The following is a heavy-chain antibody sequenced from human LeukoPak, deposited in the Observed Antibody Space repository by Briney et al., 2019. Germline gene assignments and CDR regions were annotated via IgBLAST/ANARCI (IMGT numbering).Heavy chain of an antibody. Sequence: PSETLSLTCTVSGGSISGSSYYWGWIRQPPGKGLEWIGSIYYSGSTNYNPSLKSRVTISVDTSKNQFSLKLSSVTAADTAVYYCARTRIAARRKFDYWGQGTLVTVSS. J-gene: IGHJ4*02. V-gene: IGHV4-39*07. D-gene: IGHD6-6*01. CDR2: IYYSGST. CDR3: ARTRIAARRKFDY. CDR1: GGSISGSSYY.